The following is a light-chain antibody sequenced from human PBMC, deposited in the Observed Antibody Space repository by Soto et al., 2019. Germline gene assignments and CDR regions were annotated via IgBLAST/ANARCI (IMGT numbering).Light chain of an antibody. CDR2: DST. CDR3: QQRNVWPPIT. V-gene: IGKV3-11*01. CDR1: QSIHTS. Sequence: VLTQAPATLSLSPGERATLSCRASQSIHTSLAWYQQKSGKPPRLVIYDSTLRANGVPDRFGGSRSGTEFTLTINSREPEDFAVYYCQQRNVWPPITFAQGTKLDIK. J-gene: IGKJ5*01.